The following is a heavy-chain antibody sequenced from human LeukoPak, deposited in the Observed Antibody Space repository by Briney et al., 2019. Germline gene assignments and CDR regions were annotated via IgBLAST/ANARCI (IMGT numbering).Heavy chain of an antibody. CDR3: TRDPYCSSTSCYGWFDP. CDR2: ISGDSGST. D-gene: IGHD2-2*01. CDR1: GFTFDDYA. J-gene: IGHJ5*02. V-gene: IGHV3-43*02. Sequence: GGSLRLSCAASGFTFDDYAMHWVRQAPGKSLEWVSLISGDSGSTNYADSVKGRFTISRDNSKNSLYLQMNSLTTEDTALYYCTRDPYCSSTSCYGWFDPWGQGTLVIVSS.